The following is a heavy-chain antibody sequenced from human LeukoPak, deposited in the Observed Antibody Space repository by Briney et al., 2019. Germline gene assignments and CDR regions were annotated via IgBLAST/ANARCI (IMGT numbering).Heavy chain of an antibody. Sequence: PGRSLRLSCAASGFIFSSYAMHWVRQAPGKGLEWVAVISYDGSNKYYADSVKGRFTISRDNSKNTLYLQMNSLRAEDTAVYYCAKAFLDWYFDLWGRGTLVTVSS. J-gene: IGHJ2*01. CDR1: GFIFSSYA. CDR3: AKAFLDWYFDL. CDR2: ISYDGSNK. V-gene: IGHV3-30-3*01.